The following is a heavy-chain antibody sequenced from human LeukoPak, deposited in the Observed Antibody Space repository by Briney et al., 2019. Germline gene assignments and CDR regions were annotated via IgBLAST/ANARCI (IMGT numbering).Heavy chain of an antibody. CDR1: GFTFSNYG. CDR2: IQYDGNNI. D-gene: IGHD4/OR15-4a*01. Sequence: GGSLRLSCAASGFTFSNYGIHWVRQASGKGLELVAFIQYDGNNIYYADSVKGRFAISRDDSKNTLYLEMNSLRPEDTALYYCAKDERVYGTNAGTLLDYWGQGTLVSVSS. J-gene: IGHJ4*02. V-gene: IGHV3-30*02. CDR3: AKDERVYGTNAGTLLDY.